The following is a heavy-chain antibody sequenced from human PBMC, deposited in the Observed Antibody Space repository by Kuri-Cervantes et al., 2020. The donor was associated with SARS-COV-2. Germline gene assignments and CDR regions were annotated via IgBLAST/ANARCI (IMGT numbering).Heavy chain of an antibody. Sequence: SETLSLTCTVSGGSISSSSYYWGWIGQPPGKGLEWIGRIYTSGSTNYNPSLKSRVTMSVDTSKNQFSLKLSSVTAADTAVYYCARDPGIAVAGGFDYWCQGTLVTVSS. CDR2: IYTSGST. D-gene: IGHD6-19*01. J-gene: IGHJ4*02. V-gene: IGHV4-39*07. CDR3: ARDPGIAVAGGFDY. CDR1: GGSISSSSYY.